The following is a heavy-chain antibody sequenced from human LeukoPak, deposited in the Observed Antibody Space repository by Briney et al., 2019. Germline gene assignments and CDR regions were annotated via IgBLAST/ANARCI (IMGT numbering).Heavy chain of an antibody. D-gene: IGHD2-15*01. CDR2: IGTAGDT. V-gene: IGHV3-13*01. CDR3: ARGGGYCSGGNCYNWFDL. CDR1: GFTYSSYD. J-gene: IGHJ5*02. Sequence: GGSLRLSCAASGFTYSSYDMHWVRQTTGKGLEWVSIIGTAGDTYYPGSVKGRFTISRENAKNSLYLQMNSLRAEDTAVYYCARGGGYCSGGNCYNWFDLWGQGTLVTVSS.